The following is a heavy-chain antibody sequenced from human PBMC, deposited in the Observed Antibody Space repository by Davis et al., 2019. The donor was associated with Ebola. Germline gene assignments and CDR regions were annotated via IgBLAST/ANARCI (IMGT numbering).Heavy chain of an antibody. CDR1: GFTFSSYG. V-gene: IGHV3-33*01. CDR2: IWYDGSNK. D-gene: IGHD3-9*01. Sequence: PGGSLRLSCAASGFTFSSYGMHWVRQAPGKGLEWVAVIWYDGSNKYYADSVKGRFTISRDNSKNTLYLQMNSLRAEDTAVYYCARDLIPIFSVHKFDPWGQGTLVTVSS. J-gene: IGHJ5*02. CDR3: ARDLIPIFSVHKFDP.